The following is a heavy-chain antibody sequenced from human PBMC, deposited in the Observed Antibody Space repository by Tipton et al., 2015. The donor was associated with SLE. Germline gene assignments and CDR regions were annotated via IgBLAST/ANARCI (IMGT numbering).Heavy chain of an antibody. D-gene: IGHD2-15*01. V-gene: IGHV4-31*03. CDR1: GHSLESGGTH. Sequence: TLSLTCTVSGHSLESGGTHWTWIRRHPGRGLEWIGDIYYTGSTTYNPALYSRISISIDTSKSEFSLQLASVTAADTAVYYCARPLIGGSSGFFDSWGQGTLVTVSS. CDR3: ARPLIGGSSGFFDS. J-gene: IGHJ4*02. CDR2: IYYTGST.